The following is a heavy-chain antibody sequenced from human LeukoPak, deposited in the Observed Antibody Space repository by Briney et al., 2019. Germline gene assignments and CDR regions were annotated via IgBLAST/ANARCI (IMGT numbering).Heavy chain of an antibody. J-gene: IGHJ5*02. V-gene: IGHV4-4*07. CDR1: GGSINGYY. CDR3: ARGPYSSGWFSGWFDP. Sequence: SETLSLTCTVSGGSINGYYWSWIRQPAGKGLEWIGRISSSGTTNYNPSLKSRITVSVNTSKNQFSLRLNSVTAADTAVYYCARGPYSSGWFSGWFDPWGQGTLVTVSS. CDR2: ISSSGTT. D-gene: IGHD6-19*01.